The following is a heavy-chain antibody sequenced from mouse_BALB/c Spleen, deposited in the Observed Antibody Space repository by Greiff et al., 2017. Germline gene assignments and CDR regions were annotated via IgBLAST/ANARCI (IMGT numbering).Heavy chain of an antibody. V-gene: IGHV5-6-5*01. CDR1: GFTFSSYA. CDR3: AREGVRLRGFAMDY. D-gene: IGHD1-2*01. J-gene: IGHJ4*01. Sequence: EVKLVESGGGLVKPGGSLKLSCAASGFTFSSYAMSWVRQTPEKRLEWVASISSGGSTYYPDSVKGRFTISRDNARNILYLQMSSLRSEDTAMYYCAREGVRLRGFAMDYWGQGTSVTVSS. CDR2: ISSGGST.